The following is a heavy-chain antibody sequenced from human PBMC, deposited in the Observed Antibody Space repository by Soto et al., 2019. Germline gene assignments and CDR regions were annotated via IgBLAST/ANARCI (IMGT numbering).Heavy chain of an antibody. Sequence: SETLSLTCTVSGGSISSGGYYWTWIRQHPGKGLEWIGYIYYSGSTYYNPSLKSRVTILLDTSKNQFSLKLSSVTAADTAVYYCARGRVLGYCSGGSCSPRPSYYYYYMDVWGKGTTVTVSS. CDR3: ARGRVLGYCSGGSCSPRPSYYYYYMDV. CDR1: GGSISSGGYY. CDR2: IYYSGST. J-gene: IGHJ6*03. V-gene: IGHV4-31*03. D-gene: IGHD2-15*01.